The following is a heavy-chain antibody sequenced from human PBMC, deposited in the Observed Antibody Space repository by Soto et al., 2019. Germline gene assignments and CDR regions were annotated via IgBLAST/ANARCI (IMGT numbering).Heavy chain of an antibody. CDR2: TYYRSKWYN. CDR3: ARGRPVAGSGGFDP. D-gene: IGHD6-19*01. CDR1: GDSVSSNSVA. Sequence: QVQLQQSGPGLVKPSQTLSVTCAISGDSVSSNSVAWNWIRQSPSRGIEWLGRTYYRSKWYNDYAVSVKSRINSNPDTSKNQLSLQLNSVTPEDTAVYYCARGRPVAGSGGFDPWGQGTLVTVSS. J-gene: IGHJ5*02. V-gene: IGHV6-1*01.